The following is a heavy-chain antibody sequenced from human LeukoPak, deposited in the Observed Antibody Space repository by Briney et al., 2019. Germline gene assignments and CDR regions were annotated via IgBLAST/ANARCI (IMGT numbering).Heavy chain of an antibody. CDR2: IYYSGST. V-gene: IGHV4-59*01. CDR1: GGSISSYY. Sequence: SETLSLTCTVSGGSISSYYWSWIRQPPGKGLEWIGYIYYSGSTNYNPSLKSRVTISVDTSKNQFSLKLSSVTAADTAVYYCARPGTTYYYDSSGYYYHPRSRLDAFDIWGQGTMVTVSS. D-gene: IGHD3-22*01. CDR3: ARPGTTYYYDSSGYYYHPRSRLDAFDI. J-gene: IGHJ3*02.